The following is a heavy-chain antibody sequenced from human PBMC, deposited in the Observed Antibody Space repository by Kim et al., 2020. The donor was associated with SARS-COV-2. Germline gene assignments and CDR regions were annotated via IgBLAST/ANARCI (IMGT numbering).Heavy chain of an antibody. CDR1: GGSFSGYY. CDR3: ARGSPTPFFDY. J-gene: IGHJ4*02. CDR2: INHSGST. V-gene: IGHV4-34*01. Sequence: SETLSLTCAVYGGSFSGYYWSWIRQPPGKGLEWIGEINHSGSTNYNPSLKSRVTISVDTSKNQFSLKLSSVTAADTAVYYCARGSPTPFFDYWGQGTLVTVSS.